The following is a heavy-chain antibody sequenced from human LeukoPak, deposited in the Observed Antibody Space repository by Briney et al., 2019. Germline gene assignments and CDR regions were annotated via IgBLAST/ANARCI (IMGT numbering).Heavy chain of an antibody. Sequence: GGSLRLSCAASGFTFSSYAMSWVRQAPGKGLEWVSIIYSGGSTYYADSVKGRFTISRDNSKNTLYLQMNSLRAEDTAVYYCARDWGSGWYYFDYWGQGTLVTVSS. CDR2: IYSGGST. CDR1: GFTFSSYA. V-gene: IGHV3-66*01. D-gene: IGHD6-19*01. J-gene: IGHJ4*02. CDR3: ARDWGSGWYYFDY.